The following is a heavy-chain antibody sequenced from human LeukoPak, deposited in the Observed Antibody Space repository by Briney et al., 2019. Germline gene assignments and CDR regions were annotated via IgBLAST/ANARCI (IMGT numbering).Heavy chain of an antibody. J-gene: IGHJ4*02. CDR3: TTSWY. CDR2: LKSKTDGGTT. CDR1: GFTFSNAW. Sequence: GGSLRLSCAASGFTFSNAWMTWVRQAPGKGLEWVGRLKSKTDGGTTDYAAPVKGRLTISRDDSKNTLYLQMNSLKIEDTAVYYCTTSWYWGQGTLVTVSS. V-gene: IGHV3-15*01.